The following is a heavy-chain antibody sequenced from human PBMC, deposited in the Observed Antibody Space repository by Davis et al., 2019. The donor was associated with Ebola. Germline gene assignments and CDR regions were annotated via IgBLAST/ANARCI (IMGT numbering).Heavy chain of an antibody. CDR1: GFTFSSNW. CDR3: ARSAYWGFDY. D-gene: IGHD3-16*01. V-gene: IGHV3-7*03. J-gene: IGHJ4*02. CDR2: MNQDGSEK. Sequence: PGGSLRLSCAASGFTFSSNWTGWVRQAPGKGLEWVANMNQDGSEKYYVDSVKGRFSVSRDNAKNSLYLQMDSLRAEDTAVYFCARSAYWGFDYWGQGTLVTVSS.